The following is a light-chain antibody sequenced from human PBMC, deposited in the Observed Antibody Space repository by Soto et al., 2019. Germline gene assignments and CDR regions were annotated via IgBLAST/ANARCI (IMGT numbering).Light chain of an antibody. V-gene: IGKV1-5*03. J-gene: IGKJ1*01. CDR3: QQYNIYSWT. CDR2: QAS. Sequence: DNQGSQSPSTMSASVGERVTITFRASQSISSWLAWYQQKPGKAPKLLISQASSLESGVPSRFSGSGSETEFTLTISGLQPDDFASYYCQQYNIYSWTVGHVAMVDVK. CDR1: QSISSW.